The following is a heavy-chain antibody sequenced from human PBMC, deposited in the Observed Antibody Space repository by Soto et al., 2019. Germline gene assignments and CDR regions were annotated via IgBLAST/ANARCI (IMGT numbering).Heavy chain of an antibody. V-gene: IGHV3-21*01. D-gene: IGHD2-15*01. CDR3: ARGRIFTGATCYGGGDY. CDR1: GFTFTSYS. J-gene: IGHJ4*02. CDR2: ISSDHNYI. Sequence: DVHLVESGGGLVKPGGSLRLSCVASGFTFTSYSMLWVRQPPGKGLEWVSSISSDHNYIYYADSVKGRFTISRDKAKNALYLQMITVGAGHTAFYFCARGRIFTGATCYGGGDYWGQGALVTVSS.